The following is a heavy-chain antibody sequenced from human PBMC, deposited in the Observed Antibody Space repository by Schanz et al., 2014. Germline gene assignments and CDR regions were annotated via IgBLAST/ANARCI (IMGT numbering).Heavy chain of an antibody. V-gene: IGHV3-23*04. CDR1: EFPFASSV. D-gene: IGHD7-27*01. CDR3: ASRGVNWGPFHD. Sequence: EVQLAESGGGLIQPGGSLRLSCLASEFPFASSVMNWVRQAPGKGLEWISTMSATGDEIHYADSVKGRFTISRDNSKNTLYLQLNSLRADDTAVYYCASRGVNWGPFHDWGQGTLVIVSS. J-gene: IGHJ4*02. CDR2: MSATGDEI.